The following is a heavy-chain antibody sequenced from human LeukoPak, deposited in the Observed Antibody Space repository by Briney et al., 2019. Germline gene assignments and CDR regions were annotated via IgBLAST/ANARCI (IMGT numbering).Heavy chain of an antibody. CDR2: IYYSGST. CDR1: GGSISSSSYY. J-gene: IGHJ2*01. CDR3: ARGVTMIVVVIHDWYFDL. V-gene: IGHV4-39*01. D-gene: IGHD3-22*01. Sequence: PSETLSLTCTVSGGSISSSSYYWGWIRQPPGKGLEWIGSIYYSGSTYYNPYLKSRVTISVDTSKNQFSLKLSSVTAADTAVYYCARGVTMIVVVIHDWYFDLWGRGTLVTVSS.